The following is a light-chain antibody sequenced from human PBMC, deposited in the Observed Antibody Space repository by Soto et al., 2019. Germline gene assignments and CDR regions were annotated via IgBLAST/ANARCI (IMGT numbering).Light chain of an antibody. CDR2: GNS. J-gene: IGLJ2*01. CDR1: SSNIGAGYD. Sequence: QALVTQPPSVSGAPGQGVTISCTGSSSNIGAGYDVHWYQQLPGTAPKLLIYGNSNRPSGVPDRFSGSKSGTSASLAITGLQAEDEALYYCHSYDSSLTALVIFGGGTKVTVL. V-gene: IGLV1-40*01. CDR3: HSYDSSLTALVI.